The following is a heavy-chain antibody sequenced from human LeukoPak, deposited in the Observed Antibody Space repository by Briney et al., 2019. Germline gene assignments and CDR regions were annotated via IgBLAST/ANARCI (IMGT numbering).Heavy chain of an antibody. CDR3: ARLYYDFWSGYSSEFDP. Sequence: SETLSLTCTVSGGSISSGDYYWSWIRQPPGKGLEWIGYIYYSGSTYYNPSLKSRVTISVDTSKNRFSLKLSSVTAADTAVYYCARLYYDFWSGYSSEFDPWGQGTLVTVSS. CDR2: IYYSGST. V-gene: IGHV4-30-4*01. CDR1: GGSISSGDYY. J-gene: IGHJ5*02. D-gene: IGHD3-3*01.